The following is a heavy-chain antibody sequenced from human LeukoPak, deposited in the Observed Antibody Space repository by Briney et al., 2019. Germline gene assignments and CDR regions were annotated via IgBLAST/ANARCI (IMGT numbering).Heavy chain of an antibody. CDR1: GGSISSSYW. CDR2: IYHSGST. V-gene: IGHV4-4*02. J-gene: IGHJ4*02. Sequence: SETLSLTCAVSGGSISSSYWWSWVRQPPGKGLEWIGEIYHSGSTNYNPSLKSRVTMSVDTSKNQFSLKLSSVTAADTAVYYCARGPPPDFDCWGQGTLVTVSS. CDR3: ARGPPPDFDC.